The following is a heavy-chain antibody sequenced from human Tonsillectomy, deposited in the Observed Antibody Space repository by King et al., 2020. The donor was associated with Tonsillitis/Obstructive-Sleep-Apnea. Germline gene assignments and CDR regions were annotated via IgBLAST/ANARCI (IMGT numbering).Heavy chain of an antibody. D-gene: IGHD3-10*01. CDR2: IYWDDDQ. CDR3: AHRPSPSTMFRGVLYYFDY. Sequence: FTLKESGPTLVKPTQTLTLTCTFSGFSSSTSGVGVGWIRQPPGKALEWLALIYWDDDQRYSPSLKSRLTITKDTSKNQVVLTMTNMDPVDTATYYCAHRPSPSTMFRGVLYYFDYWGQGTLVTVSS. CDR1: GFSSSTSGVG. J-gene: IGHJ4*02. V-gene: IGHV2-5*02.